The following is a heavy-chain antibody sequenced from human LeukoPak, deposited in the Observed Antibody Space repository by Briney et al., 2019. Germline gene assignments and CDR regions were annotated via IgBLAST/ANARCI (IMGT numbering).Heavy chain of an antibody. D-gene: IGHD3-16*01. J-gene: IGHJ5*02. Sequence: GGSLRLSCAASGFIFTSNRMNWVRQAPGKGLEWVANIKHDGSEQIYVDSVKGRFTISRDNAKDSAYLQMNSLRAEDTAVYYCTRGLGEHGGVSDRWGQGTLVTVSS. CDR3: TRGLGEHGGVSDR. CDR2: IKHDGSEQ. V-gene: IGHV3-7*01. CDR1: GFIFTSNR.